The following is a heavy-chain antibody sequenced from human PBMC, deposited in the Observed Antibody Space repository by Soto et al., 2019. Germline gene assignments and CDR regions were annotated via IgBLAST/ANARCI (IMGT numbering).Heavy chain of an antibody. CDR2: IIPILGIP. CDR3: ARGSRDTAMVTKYDS. D-gene: IGHD5-18*01. J-gene: IGHJ4*02. Sequence: QVQLVQSGAEVKKPGSSVKVSCKASGGTFSSYSISWVRQAPGQGLEWMGRIIPILGIPNYAHTFQGRVTITADKFTSTAYMEESSLGTENTAVYYCARGSRDTAMVTKYDSWGQGTLVTVSS. V-gene: IGHV1-69*02. CDR1: GGTFSSYS.